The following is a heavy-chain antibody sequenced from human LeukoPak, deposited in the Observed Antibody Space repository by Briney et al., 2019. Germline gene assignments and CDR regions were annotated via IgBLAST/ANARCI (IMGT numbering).Heavy chain of an antibody. CDR2: IYPRDSDT. Sequence: GESLKISCKGAGYSFNRYWIGWVRQMPGKGLEWMGIIYPRDSDTRYSPSFQGRVTISADKSISTAYLQWSSLKASDTAMYYCARPRYYGDYSFDSWGQGTLVTVSS. CDR1: GYSFNRYW. J-gene: IGHJ4*02. D-gene: IGHD4-17*01. CDR3: ARPRYYGDYSFDS. V-gene: IGHV5-51*01.